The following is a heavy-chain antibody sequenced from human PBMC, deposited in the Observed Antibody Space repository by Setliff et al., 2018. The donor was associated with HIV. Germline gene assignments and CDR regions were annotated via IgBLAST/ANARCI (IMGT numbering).Heavy chain of an antibody. J-gene: IGHJ4*02. V-gene: IGHV4-34*01. CDR3: ARSKGGGSGSFSY. CDR2: INHSGST. Sequence: PSETLSLTCAVYGGSFSGYYWSWIRQPPGKGLEWIGEINHSGSTNYKPSLKSRVTISIDTSKNQFSLKLTSVTAADTAIYYCARSKGGGSGSFSYWGQGTLVTVSS. CDR1: GGSFSGYY. D-gene: IGHD3-10*01.